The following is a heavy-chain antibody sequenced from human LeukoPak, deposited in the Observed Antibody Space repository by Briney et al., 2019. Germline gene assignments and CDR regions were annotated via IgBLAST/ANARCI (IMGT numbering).Heavy chain of an antibody. D-gene: IGHD2-21*01. CDR3: ARDLWHIARYGHYMDV. CDR1: RFTFSSYS. Sequence: GESLRLSCAASRFTFSSYSMNWVRQAPGKGLEWVSSISSSSSYIYYADSVKGRFTISRDNAKNSLYLQMNSLRAEDTAVYYCARDLWHIARYGHYMDVWGKGTTVTISS. V-gene: IGHV3-21*01. CDR2: ISSSSSYI. J-gene: IGHJ6*03.